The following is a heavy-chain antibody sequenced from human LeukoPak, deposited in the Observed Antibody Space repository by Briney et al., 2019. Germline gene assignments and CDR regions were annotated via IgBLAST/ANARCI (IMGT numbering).Heavy chain of an antibody. D-gene: IGHD2-15*01. CDR2: IYSAGGT. J-gene: IGHJ5*02. V-gene: IGHV3-53*01. Sequence: PGGSLRLSCEVSGFSVSSDYMSWVRQAPGKGPEWVSAIYSAGGTYYADSVKGRFTISRDSSKNTLYLRMNSLRVEDTAVYYCARGFSDIVNWFDPWGQGTLVTVSS. CDR1: GFSVSSDY. CDR3: ARGFSDIVNWFDP.